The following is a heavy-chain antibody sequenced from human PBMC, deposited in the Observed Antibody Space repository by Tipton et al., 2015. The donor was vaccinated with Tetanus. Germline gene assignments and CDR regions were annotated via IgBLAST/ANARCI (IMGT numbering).Heavy chain of an antibody. D-gene: IGHD2-15*01. CDR3: ASLLDRGD. Sequence: TLSLTCTVSGGSISTYHWNWIRQSPGKGLEWIGSVYFSGSTYYSPSLKSRVTISVDTSKNQFSLKLSSVTAADTAIYYCASLLDRGDWGQGTRVTVSS. J-gene: IGHJ4*02. CDR2: VYFSGST. CDR1: GGSISTYH. V-gene: IGHV4-59*04.